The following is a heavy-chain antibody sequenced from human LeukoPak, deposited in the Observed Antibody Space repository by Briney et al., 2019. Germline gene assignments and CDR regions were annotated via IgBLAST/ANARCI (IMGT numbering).Heavy chain of an antibody. CDR1: GFTFSSYA. D-gene: IGHD2-21*01. J-gene: IGHJ4*02. CDR2: ISDSGYYT. Sequence: GSSLRLSCAASGFTFSSYAMSWVRQAPGKGLEWVSTISDSGYYTYYADSVKGRFTISRDNSKNTLHLQMNSLRGEDTAVYYCTKAGLRGDDSHAKLSDYWGQGTHVTVSS. V-gene: IGHV3-23*01. CDR3: TKAGLRGDDSHAKLSDY.